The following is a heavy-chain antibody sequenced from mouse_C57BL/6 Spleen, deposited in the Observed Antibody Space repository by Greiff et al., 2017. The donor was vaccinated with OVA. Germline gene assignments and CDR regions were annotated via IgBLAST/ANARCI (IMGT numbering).Heavy chain of an antibody. CDR3: ARDYYGSSYRAMDY. CDR2: IWGVGST. V-gene: IGHV2-6*01. J-gene: IGHJ4*01. Sequence: VQRVESGPGLVAPSQSLSITCTVSGFSLTSYGVDWVRQSPGKGLEWLGVIWGVGSTNYNSALKSRLSISKDNSKSQVFLKMNSLQTDDTAMYYCARDYYGSSYRAMDYWGQGTSVTVSS. CDR1: GFSLTSYG. D-gene: IGHD1-1*01.